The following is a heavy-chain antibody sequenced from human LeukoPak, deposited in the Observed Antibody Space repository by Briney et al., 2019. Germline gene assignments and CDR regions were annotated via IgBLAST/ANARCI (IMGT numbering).Heavy chain of an antibody. V-gene: IGHV3-7*01. D-gene: IGHD2/OR15-2a*01. CDR1: GFTFSTYW. J-gene: IGHJ4*02. CDR2: IRQHDIER. CDR3: VRGCNRAHCPYFFDS. Sequence: QTGGSLRLSCAASGFTFSTYWMTWVRQAPGKGLEWVATIRQHDIERHLVDSVKGRFFISRDNAKNSLYLQMNSLTVEDTAVYYCVRGCNRAHCPYFFDSWGQGTLITVS.